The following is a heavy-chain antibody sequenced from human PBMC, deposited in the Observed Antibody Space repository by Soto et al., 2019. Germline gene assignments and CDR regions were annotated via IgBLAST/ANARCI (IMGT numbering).Heavy chain of an antibody. D-gene: IGHD5-12*01. CDR2: IIPIFGTA. CDR1: GGTFSSYA. CDR3: AREDIVATLWRFGYYYGMDV. J-gene: IGHJ6*02. Sequence: QVQLVQSGAEVKKPGSSVKVSCKASGGTFSSYAISWVRQAPGQGLEWMGGIIPIFGTANYAQKFQGRVTITADESTSPAYMEVSSMRSEDTAVYYCAREDIVATLWRFGYYYGMDVWGQGTTVTDSS. V-gene: IGHV1-69*01.